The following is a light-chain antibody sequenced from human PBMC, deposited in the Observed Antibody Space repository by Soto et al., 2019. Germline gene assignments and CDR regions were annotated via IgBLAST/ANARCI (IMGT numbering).Light chain of an antibody. J-gene: IGLJ1*01. CDR1: SNDVGGYDY. V-gene: IGLV2-11*01. CDR3: CSYAGTYSYV. CDR2: DVS. Sequence: QSVLTQPRSVSGSPGQSVTISCTGTSNDVGGYDYVSWYQQHPGKAPKLIIYDVSKRPSGVPDRFSGSKSGNTAPLTISGLQAEDEADYYCCSYAGTYSYVFGTGTKVTVL.